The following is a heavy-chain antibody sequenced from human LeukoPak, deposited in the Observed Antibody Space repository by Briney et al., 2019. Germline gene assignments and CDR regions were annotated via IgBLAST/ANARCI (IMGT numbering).Heavy chain of an antibody. Sequence: ASVKVSCKASGYTFTGYYMHWVRQAPGQGLEWMGWINPNSGGTNYAQKFQGRVTMTRDTSISTAYMELSRLRSDDTAVYYRARGSMTTVTPDFDYWGQGTLVTVSS. CDR3: ARGSMTTVTPDFDY. CDR2: INPNSGGT. V-gene: IGHV1-2*02. CDR1: GYTFTGYY. D-gene: IGHD4-17*01. J-gene: IGHJ4*02.